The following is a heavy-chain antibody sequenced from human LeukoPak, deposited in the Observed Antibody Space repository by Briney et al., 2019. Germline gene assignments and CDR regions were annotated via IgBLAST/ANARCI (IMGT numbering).Heavy chain of an antibody. D-gene: IGHD6-6*01. Sequence: ASVKVSCKASGYTFTSYGISWVRQAPGQGLEWMGWISAYNGNTNYAQKLQGRVTMTTDTSTSTAYMELRSLRSDDTAVYYCARVVQYSSSDPGRYYFDYWGQGTLVTVSS. CDR1: GYTFTSYG. CDR2: ISAYNGNT. J-gene: IGHJ4*02. V-gene: IGHV1-18*01. CDR3: ARVVQYSSSDPGRYYFDY.